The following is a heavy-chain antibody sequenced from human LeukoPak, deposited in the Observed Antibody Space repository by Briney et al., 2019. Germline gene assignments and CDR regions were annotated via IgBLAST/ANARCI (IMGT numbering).Heavy chain of an antibody. CDR3: ARGTYGGNSGDTFDI. V-gene: IGHV7-4-1*02. J-gene: IGHJ3*02. CDR1: GYTFTTYA. D-gene: IGHD4-23*01. Sequence: ASVKVSCKASGYTFTTYAMNWVRQAPGQGLEWMGWTNTNIGNPTYAQGFTGRFVFSLDTSVRTAYLQMSSLKAEDTAVYYCARGTYGGNSGDTFDIWGQGTMVTVSS. CDR2: TNTNIGNP.